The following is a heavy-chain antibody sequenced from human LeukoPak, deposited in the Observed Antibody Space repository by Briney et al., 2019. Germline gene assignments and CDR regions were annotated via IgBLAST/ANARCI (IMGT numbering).Heavy chain of an antibody. CDR2: INYDGTTT. D-gene: IGHD3-16*01. CDR3: TRGVSSPAY. Sequence: TGGSLRLSCAASGFNFSSYWMHWVRQAPGKGLVWISRINYDGTTTSYADSVKGRFTISRDNAKTSLYLQMNSLRAEDTAVYYCTRGVSSPAYWGQGTLVTVSS. CDR1: GFNFSSYW. J-gene: IGHJ4*02. V-gene: IGHV3-74*01.